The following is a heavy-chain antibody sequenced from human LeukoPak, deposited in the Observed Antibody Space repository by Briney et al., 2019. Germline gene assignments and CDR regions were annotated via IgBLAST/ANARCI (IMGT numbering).Heavy chain of an antibody. Sequence: SETLSLTCTVSGGSISSGDYYWSWIRQPPGKGLEWIGYIYYSGSTYYNPSLKSRVTISVDTSKNQFSLKLSSVTAADTAVYYCARGLIKGLAVAGSRWGQGTLVTVSS. J-gene: IGHJ4*02. CDR3: ARGLIKGLAVAGSR. CDR1: GGSISSGDYY. D-gene: IGHD6-19*01. V-gene: IGHV4-30-4*01. CDR2: IYYSGST.